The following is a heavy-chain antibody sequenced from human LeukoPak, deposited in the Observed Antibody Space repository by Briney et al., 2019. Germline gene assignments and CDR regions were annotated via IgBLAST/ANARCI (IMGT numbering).Heavy chain of an antibody. CDR2: ISGSGGST. V-gene: IGHV3-23*01. J-gene: IGHJ4*02. CDR1: GFTVSSNE. Sequence: GGSLRLSCAASGFTVSSNEMSWVRQAPGKGLEWVSAISGSGGSTYYADSVKGRFTISRDNSKNTLYLQMNSLRAEDTAVYYCANTLFYGGSPLDYWGQGTLVTVSS. D-gene: IGHD4-23*01. CDR3: ANTLFYGGSPLDY.